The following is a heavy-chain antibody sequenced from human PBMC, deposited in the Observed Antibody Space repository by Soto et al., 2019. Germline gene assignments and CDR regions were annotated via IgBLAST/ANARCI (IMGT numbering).Heavy chain of an antibody. CDR1: GYTFTNYY. CDR3: ARVYGLVKHDDFWSGYYDY. Sequence: QVQLVQSGAEVMKPGASVKISCKTSGYTFTNYYINWVRQAPGQGLEWVGLINPNGASTTYAQTFQGRVTMTRDTSTSTVYMELSSLRSDDTAVYYCARVYGLVKHDDFWSGYYDYWGQGTLVTVSS. D-gene: IGHD3-3*01. V-gene: IGHV1-46*01. J-gene: IGHJ4*02. CDR2: INPNGAST.